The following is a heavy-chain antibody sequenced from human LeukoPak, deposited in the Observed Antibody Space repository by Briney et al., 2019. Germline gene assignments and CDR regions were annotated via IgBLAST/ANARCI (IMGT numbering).Heavy chain of an antibody. D-gene: IGHD3-10*01. J-gene: IGHJ5*02. Sequence: SQTLSLTCTVSGGSISSGGYYWSWIRQHPWKGLEWIGYIYYSGSTYYNPSLKSRVTISVDTSKNQFSLKLSSVTAADTAVYYCAREWGEQGYYGSGSEYWFDPWGQGTLVTVSS. V-gene: IGHV4-31*03. CDR2: IYYSGST. CDR1: GGSISSGGYY. CDR3: AREWGEQGYYGSGSEYWFDP.